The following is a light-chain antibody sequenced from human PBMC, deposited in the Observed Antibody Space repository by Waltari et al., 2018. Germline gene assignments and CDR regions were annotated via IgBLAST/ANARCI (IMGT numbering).Light chain of an antibody. J-gene: IGLJ3*02. V-gene: IGLV2-23*02. Sequence: QSALTQPASVSGSRGQSITISCTGSSSDIGSYNVVSWYQHHPGKAPKLLIYGVNNRPPGVSMRFSGSKSGNTASLTISGLQAEDEADYYCSSYAGSVVFGGGTKLTVL. CDR2: GVN. CDR3: SSYAGSVV. CDR1: SSDIGSYNV.